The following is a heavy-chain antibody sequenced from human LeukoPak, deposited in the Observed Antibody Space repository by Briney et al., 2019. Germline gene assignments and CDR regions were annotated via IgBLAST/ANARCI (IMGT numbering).Heavy chain of an antibody. CDR1: GYSISSGYY. V-gene: IGHV4-38-2*02. CDR3: ARHLSIYSYGSNYYYYYMDV. CDR2: IYHSGST. D-gene: IGHD5-18*01. Sequence: SETLSLTCTVSGYSISSGYYWGWIRQPPGKGLEWIGSIYHSGSTYYNPSLKSRVTISVDTSKNQFSLKLSSVTAADTAVYYCARHLSIYSYGSNYYYYYMDVWGKGTTVTVSS. J-gene: IGHJ6*03.